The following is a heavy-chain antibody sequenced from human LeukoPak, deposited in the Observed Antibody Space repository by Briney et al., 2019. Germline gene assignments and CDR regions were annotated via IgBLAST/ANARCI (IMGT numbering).Heavy chain of an antibody. Sequence: GESLKISCKTSGYSFTDYWIGWVRQVPGKGLEWMGSIYPGDSDTRYSPSFQGQVTISADKSISTAYLQRSSLQAPDTAIYYCATYAGSSSKYFRDWGQGTLVTVSS. CDR3: ATYAGSSSKYFRD. CDR1: GYSFTDYW. J-gene: IGHJ1*01. CDR2: IYPGDSDT. V-gene: IGHV5-51*01. D-gene: IGHD3-10*01.